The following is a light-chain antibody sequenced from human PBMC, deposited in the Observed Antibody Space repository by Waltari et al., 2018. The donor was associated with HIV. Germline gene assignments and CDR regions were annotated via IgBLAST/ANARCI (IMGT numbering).Light chain of an antibody. J-gene: IGLJ2*01. Sequence: SYELTQPPSVSVSPGQTANITCSGPNSGSKYACWYQQKSAQSPILVIYQDNKRPSGIPERFSASNSGNTATLTISGTQALDEAEYYCQTWDTSTAIFGGGTKLTVL. V-gene: IGLV3-1*01. CDR3: QTWDTSTAI. CDR2: QDN. CDR1: NSGSKY.